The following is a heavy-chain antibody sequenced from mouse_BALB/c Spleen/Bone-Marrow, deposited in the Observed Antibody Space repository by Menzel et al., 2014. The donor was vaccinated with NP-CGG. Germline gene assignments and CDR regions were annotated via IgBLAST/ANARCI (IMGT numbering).Heavy chain of an antibody. J-gene: IGHJ3*01. D-gene: IGHD2-1*01. CDR3: ARTGNLAWFAY. CDR1: GYAFSSYW. CDR2: IYPGDGDT. Sequence: QVTLKESGAELVRPGSSAKISCKASGYAFSSYWMNWVKQRPGQGLEWIGQIYPGDGDTNYNGKFKGKATLTADKSSSTAYMQLSSLTSEDSAVYFCARTGNLAWFAYWGQETLVTVSA. V-gene: IGHV1-80*01.